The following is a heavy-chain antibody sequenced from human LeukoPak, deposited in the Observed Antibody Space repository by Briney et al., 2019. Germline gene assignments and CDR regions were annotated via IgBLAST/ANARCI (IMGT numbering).Heavy chain of an antibody. CDR3: ARSGSTVTTYYFDY. Sequence: PGGSLRLSCAASGFTFSDYYMSWIRQAPGKGLEWVSYSSSSSSYTNYADSVKGRFTISRDNARNSLYLQMNSLRAEDTAVYYCARSGSTVTTYYFDYWGQGTLVTVSS. D-gene: IGHD4-17*01. V-gene: IGHV3-11*03. CDR1: GFTFSDYY. J-gene: IGHJ4*02. CDR2: SSSSSSYT.